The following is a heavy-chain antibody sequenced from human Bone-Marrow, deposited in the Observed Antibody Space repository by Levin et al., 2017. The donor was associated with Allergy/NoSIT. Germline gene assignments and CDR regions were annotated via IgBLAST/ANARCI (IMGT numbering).Heavy chain of an antibody. CDR3: ARGSMASSYYNLNV. Sequence: WASVKVSCKASGGSFTANTIAWVRQAPGQGLEWMAGLIPVFATPDYAQKFQGRVTITADRSANAAYLELTNLRSDDTAVYFCARGSMASSYYNLNVWGQGTTVTVSS. V-gene: IGHV1-69*06. D-gene: IGHD2/OR15-2a*01. J-gene: IGHJ6*02. CDR1: GGSFTANT. CDR2: LIPVFATP.